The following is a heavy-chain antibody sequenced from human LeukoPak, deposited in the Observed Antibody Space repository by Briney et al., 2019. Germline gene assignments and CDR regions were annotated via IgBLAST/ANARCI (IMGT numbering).Heavy chain of an antibody. CDR2: IIPIFGTA. CDR3: ATMSTGYCSGGSCYWFDP. J-gene: IGHJ5*02. V-gene: IGHV1-69*06. D-gene: IGHD2-15*01. CDR1: GGTFSSCA. Sequence: GSSVKVSCKASGGTFSSCAISWVRQAPGQGLEWMGGIIPIFGTANYAQKFQGRVTITADKSTSTAYMELSSLRSEDTAVYYCATMSTGYCSGGSCYWFDPWGQGTLVTVSS.